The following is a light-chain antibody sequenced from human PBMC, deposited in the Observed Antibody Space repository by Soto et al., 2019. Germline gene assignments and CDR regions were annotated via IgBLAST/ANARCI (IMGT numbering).Light chain of an antibody. CDR3: TSYAGSNNLL. CDR2: EVA. J-gene: IGLJ2*01. CDR1: SSDVGGYNY. V-gene: IGLV2-8*01. Sequence: QSVLTQPPSASGSPGQSVSISCTGTSSDVGGYNYVSWYQQHPGKAPKLIIYEVAKRPSGVPNRFSGSKSGNTASLTVSGLQAEDEASYYCTSYAGSNNLLFGGGTQLTVL.